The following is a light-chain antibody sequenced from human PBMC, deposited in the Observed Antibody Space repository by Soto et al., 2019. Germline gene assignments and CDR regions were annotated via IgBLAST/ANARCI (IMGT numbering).Light chain of an antibody. CDR2: EVN. V-gene: IGLV2-23*02. Sequence: QSVLTQPASVSGSHVQSITISCTGTSSDVGSYNLVSWYQQHPGKAPKLMIFEVNKRPSGVSNRFSGSKSGNTASLTISGLQAEDEADYYCCSYAGSSAPYVFGTGTKVTVL. J-gene: IGLJ1*01. CDR1: SSDVGSYNL. CDR3: CSYAGSSAPYV.